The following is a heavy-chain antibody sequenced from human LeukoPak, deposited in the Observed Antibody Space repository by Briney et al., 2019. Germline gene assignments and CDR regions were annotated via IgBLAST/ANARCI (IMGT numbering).Heavy chain of an antibody. CDR1: GFTFDDYA. D-gene: IGHD5-12*01. V-gene: IGHV3-9*03. CDR3: AKDRSDIVATLFDY. CDR2: IRWNSGSI. Sequence: PGRSLRLSCAASGFTFDDYAMHWVRQPPGKGLEWVSGIRWNSGSIGYADSVKGRFTISRDNAKNSLYLQMNSLRAEDMALYYCAKDRSDIVATLFDYWGQGTLVTVSS. J-gene: IGHJ4*02.